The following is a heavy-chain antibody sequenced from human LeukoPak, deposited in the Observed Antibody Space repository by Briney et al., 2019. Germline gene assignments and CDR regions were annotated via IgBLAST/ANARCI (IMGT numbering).Heavy chain of an antibody. CDR1: GGSISSGDYY. D-gene: IGHD3-10*01. J-gene: IGHJ4*02. V-gene: IGHV4-31*03. Sequence: SETLPLTCTVSGGSISSGDYYWSWIRQHPGKGLEWIGYIYYSGSTYYNPSLKSRVTISLDTSKNQFSLKLSSVTAADTAVYYCARDQEDSGTDYWGQGTLVTVPS. CDR3: ARDQEDSGTDY. CDR2: IYYSGST.